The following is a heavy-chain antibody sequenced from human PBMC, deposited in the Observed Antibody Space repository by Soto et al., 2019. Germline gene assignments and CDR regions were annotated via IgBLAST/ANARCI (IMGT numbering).Heavy chain of an antibody. CDR3: ARAGDIVVVPAEFDP. J-gene: IGHJ5*02. V-gene: IGHV1-18*01. D-gene: IGHD2-2*01. Sequence: XSVKVSGSASAYTSTSYGISWVRQAPGQGLEWMGWISAYNGNTNYAQKLQGRVTMTTDTSTSTAYMELRSLRSDDTAVYYCARAGDIVVVPAEFDPWGQGTLVTVSS. CDR2: ISAYNGNT. CDR1: AYTSTSYG.